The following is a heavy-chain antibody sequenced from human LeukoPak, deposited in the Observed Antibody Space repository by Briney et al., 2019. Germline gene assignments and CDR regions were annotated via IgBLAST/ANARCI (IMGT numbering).Heavy chain of an antibody. CDR3: ATDYYSSGYYSFGGVLFVAYAFDI. Sequence: ASVKVSCKASGYTFTGYYMHWVRQAPGQGLEWMGWINPNSGGTNYAQKFLGRVTMTRDTSISTAYMELSRLRSDDTAVYYCATDYYSSGYYSFGGVLFVAYAFDIWRQGTMVTVSS. CDR1: GYTFTGYY. V-gene: IGHV1-2*02. D-gene: IGHD3-22*01. CDR2: INPNSGGT. J-gene: IGHJ3*02.